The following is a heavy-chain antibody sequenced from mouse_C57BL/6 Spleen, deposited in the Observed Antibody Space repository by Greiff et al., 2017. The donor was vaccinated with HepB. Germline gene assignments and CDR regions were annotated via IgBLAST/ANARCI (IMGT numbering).Heavy chain of an antibody. CDR3: ASYDYDGDYAMDY. Sequence: QVQLQQSGAELVRPGASVKLSCKASGYTFTDYYINWVKQRPGQGLEWIARIYPGSGNTYYNEKFKGKATLTAEKSSSTAYMHLSSLTSADSAVYFCASYDYDGDYAMDYWGQGTSVTVSS. D-gene: IGHD2-4*01. V-gene: IGHV1-76*01. J-gene: IGHJ4*01. CDR2: IYPGSGNT. CDR1: GYTFTDYY.